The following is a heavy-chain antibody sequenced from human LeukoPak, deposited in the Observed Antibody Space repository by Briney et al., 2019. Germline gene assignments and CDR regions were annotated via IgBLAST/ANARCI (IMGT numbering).Heavy chain of an antibody. Sequence: GGSLRLSCAASGFTFSSYSMNWVRQAPGKGLEWVSSISSSSSYIYYADSVKGRFTISRDNSKNTLYLQMNSLRAEDTAVYYCAKEGIAARRAYYYYYMDVWGKGTTVTVSS. CDR3: AKEGIAARRAYYYYYMDV. V-gene: IGHV3-21*01. D-gene: IGHD6-6*01. CDR2: ISSSSSYI. J-gene: IGHJ6*03. CDR1: GFTFSSYS.